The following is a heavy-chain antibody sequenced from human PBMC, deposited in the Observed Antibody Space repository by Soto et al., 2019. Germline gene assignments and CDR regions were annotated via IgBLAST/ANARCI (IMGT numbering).Heavy chain of an antibody. CDR2: IYWDGDK. J-gene: IGHJ3*01. CDR3: ARRRLTVKVAAVFDL. V-gene: IGHV2-5*02. D-gene: IGHD3-22*01. CDR1: GFSLRTSGLG. Sequence: QITLKESGPTLVKPTQTLTLTCTFSGFSLRTSGLGVGWIRQPPGKALEWLALIYWDGDKRYNPSLNNRVTITEDTSKNQVVLTMTNMAPVDTATYHCARRRLTVKVAAVFDLWGEGTMVSVSS.